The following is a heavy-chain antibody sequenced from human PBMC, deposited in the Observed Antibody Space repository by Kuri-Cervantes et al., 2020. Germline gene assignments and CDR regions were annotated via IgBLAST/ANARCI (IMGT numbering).Heavy chain of an antibody. D-gene: IGHD3-22*01. Sequence: GESLKISCAASGFTFSSYWMSWVRQAPGKGLEWVANIKQDGSEKYYADSVKGRFTISRDNSKNSLYLQMNSLRTEDTALYYCAKDIEGSSGCLDYWGQGTLVTVSS. V-gene: IGHV3-7*03. CDR1: GFTFSSYW. J-gene: IGHJ4*02. CDR3: AKDIEGSSGCLDY. CDR2: IKQDGSEK.